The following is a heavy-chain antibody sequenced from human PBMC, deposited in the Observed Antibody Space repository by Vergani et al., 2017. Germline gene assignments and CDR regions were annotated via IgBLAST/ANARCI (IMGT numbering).Heavy chain of an antibody. Sequence: QVQLVQSGAEVKKPGASVKVSCKASGYTFTGYYMHWVRQAPGQGLEWMGWINPNSGGTNYAQKFQGRVTMTRDTSISTAYMELSRLRSDDTAVYYCARGSAGAVAEGGWFDPWGQGTLVTVSS. J-gene: IGHJ5*02. CDR1: GYTFTGYY. D-gene: IGHD6-19*01. V-gene: IGHV1-2*02. CDR2: INPNSGGT. CDR3: ARGSAGAVAEGGWFDP.